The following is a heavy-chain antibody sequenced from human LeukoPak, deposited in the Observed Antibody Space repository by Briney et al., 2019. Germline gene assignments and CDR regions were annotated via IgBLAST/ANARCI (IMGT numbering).Heavy chain of an antibody. CDR1: GFTFSNYA. D-gene: IGHD2-2*02. J-gene: IGHJ4*02. V-gene: IGHV3-23*01. CDR3: ALGRNIVIVPAAIFDS. Sequence: PGGSLRLSCAAAGFTFSNYAMSWVCQAPGKGLEWVSALSGSGGSTYYADSVKGRFTISRDNSKNTLYLQMNSLRAEDTAVYYCALGRNIVIVPAAIFDSWGQGTLVTVSS. CDR2: LSGSGGST.